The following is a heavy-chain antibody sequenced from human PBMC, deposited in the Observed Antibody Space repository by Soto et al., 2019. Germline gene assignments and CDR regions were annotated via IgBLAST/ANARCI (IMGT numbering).Heavy chain of an antibody. D-gene: IGHD3-10*01. J-gene: IGHJ4*02. CDR3: ARGLITMVRGVTTKFDY. Sequence: SETLSLTCTVSGGSISSGGYYWSWIRQHPGKGLEWIGYIYYSGSTYYNPSLKSRVTISVDTSKNQFSLKLSSVTAADTAVYYCARGLITMVRGVTTKFDYRAQRTLVTGS. V-gene: IGHV4-31*03. CDR2: IYYSGST. CDR1: GGSISSGGYY.